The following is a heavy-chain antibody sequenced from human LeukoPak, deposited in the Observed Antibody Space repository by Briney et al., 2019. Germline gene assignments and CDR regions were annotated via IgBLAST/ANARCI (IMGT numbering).Heavy chain of an antibody. V-gene: IGHV3-30-3*01. CDR2: ISYDGSNK. CDR3: ARDLSAGYSYEG. CDR1: GFTFSSYA. D-gene: IGHD5-18*01. Sequence: PGRSLRLSCAASGFTFSSYAMHWVRQAPGKGLEWVAVISYDGSNKYYADSVKGRFTISRDNSKNTLYLQMNSLRAEDTAVYYCARDLSAGYSYEGWGQGTQVTVSS. J-gene: IGHJ4*02.